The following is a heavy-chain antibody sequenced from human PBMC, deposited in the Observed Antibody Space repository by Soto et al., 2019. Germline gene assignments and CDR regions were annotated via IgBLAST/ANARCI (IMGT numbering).Heavy chain of an antibody. CDR3: ARAKLAPLGYCSSTSCYTFLWFDP. Sequence: SVKVSCKASGGTFSSYAISWVRQAPGQGLEWMGGIIPIFGTANYAQKFQGRVTITADESTSTAYMELSSLRSEDTAVYYCARAKLAPLGYCSSTSCYTFLWFDPWGQGTLVTVSS. V-gene: IGHV1-69*13. D-gene: IGHD2-2*02. CDR1: GGTFSSYA. J-gene: IGHJ5*02. CDR2: IIPIFGTA.